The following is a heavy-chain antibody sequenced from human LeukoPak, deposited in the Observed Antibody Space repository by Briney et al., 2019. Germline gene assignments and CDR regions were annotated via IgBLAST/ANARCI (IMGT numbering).Heavy chain of an antibody. CDR3: AKDVWGYYDSSGYYDY. V-gene: IGHV3-30*18. J-gene: IGHJ4*02. CDR1: GFTFSSYG. Sequence: PGGSLRLSCAASGFTFSSYGMHWVRQAPGKGLEWVAVISYDGSNKYYADSVKGRFTISRDNSKSTLYLQMNSLRAEDTAVYYCAKDVWGYYDSSGYYDYWGQGTLVTVSS. CDR2: ISYDGSNK. D-gene: IGHD3-22*01.